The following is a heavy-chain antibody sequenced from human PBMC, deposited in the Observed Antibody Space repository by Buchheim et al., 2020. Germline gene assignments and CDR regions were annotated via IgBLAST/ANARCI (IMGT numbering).Heavy chain of an antibody. V-gene: IGHV3-30-3*01. Sequence: VQLVESGGGVVQPGRSLRLSCAASGFTFSSYAMHWVRQAPGKGLEWVAVISYDGSNKYYADSVKGRFTISRDNPKNTLYLQMNSLRAEDTAVYYCARDYAPYYYGSGSYGMDVWGQGTT. CDR1: GFTFSSYA. D-gene: IGHD3-10*01. CDR3: ARDYAPYYYGSGSYGMDV. CDR2: ISYDGSNK. J-gene: IGHJ6*02.